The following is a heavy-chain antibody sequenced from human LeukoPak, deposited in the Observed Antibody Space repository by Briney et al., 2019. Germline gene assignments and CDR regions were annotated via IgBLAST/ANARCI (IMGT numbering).Heavy chain of an antibody. Sequence: HPGGSLRLSCAASGFTFSSYAMHWVRQAPGKGLEWVAVISYDGSNKYYADSVKGRFTISRDNSKNTLYLQMNSLRAEDTAVYYCARDGSPWDYYYYYMDVWGKGTTVTVSS. V-gene: IGHV3-30-3*01. D-gene: IGHD2-15*01. CDR1: GFTFSSYA. CDR3: ARDGSPWDYYYYYMDV. J-gene: IGHJ6*03. CDR2: ISYDGSNK.